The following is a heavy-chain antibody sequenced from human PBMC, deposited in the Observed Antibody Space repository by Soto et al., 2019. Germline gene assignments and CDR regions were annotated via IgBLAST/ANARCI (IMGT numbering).Heavy chain of an antibody. D-gene: IGHD2-8*01. V-gene: IGHV1-69*13. J-gene: IGHJ5*02. CDR1: GGTFSRYT. CDR2: ITPMFGKP. Sequence: SVKVSCKASGGTFSRYTINWVRQAPGQGLEWMGGITPMFGKPNYAQKFQGRVTITADESTSTGYMEVRSLRSDDTAVYYCARDRRLGYCTNGVCSNWFDPWGQGTLVTVSS. CDR3: ARDRRLGYCTNGVCSNWFDP.